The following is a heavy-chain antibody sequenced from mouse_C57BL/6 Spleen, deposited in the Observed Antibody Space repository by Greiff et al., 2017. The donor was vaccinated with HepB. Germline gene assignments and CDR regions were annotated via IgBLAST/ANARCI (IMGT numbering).Heavy chain of an antibody. CDR2: IDPENGDT. J-gene: IGHJ3*01. V-gene: IGHV14-4*01. Sequence: EVQLQQSGAELVRPGASVKLSCTASGFNIKDDYMHWVKQRPEQGLEWIGWIDPENGDTEYASKFQGKATITADTSSNTAYLQLSSLTSEDTAVYYCTIYYDGSSYRGFAYWGQGTLVTVSA. CDR1: GFNIKDDY. D-gene: IGHD1-1*01. CDR3: TIYYDGSSYRGFAY.